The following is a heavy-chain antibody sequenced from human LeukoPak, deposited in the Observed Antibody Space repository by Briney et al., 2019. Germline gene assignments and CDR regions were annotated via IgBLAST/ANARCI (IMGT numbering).Heavy chain of an antibody. V-gene: IGHV3-23*01. CDR2: ISGSGGST. CDR3: AKHVSNYGGIEY. D-gene: IGHD4-23*01. CDR1: GFTFSSYA. J-gene: IGHJ4*02. Sequence: PGGSLRLSCAASGFTFSSYAMGWVRQAPGKGLEWVSAISGSGGSTYYADSVKGRFTISRDNSKNTLYLQMNSLRAEDTAVYYCAKHVSNYGGIEYWAQGTLVTVSS.